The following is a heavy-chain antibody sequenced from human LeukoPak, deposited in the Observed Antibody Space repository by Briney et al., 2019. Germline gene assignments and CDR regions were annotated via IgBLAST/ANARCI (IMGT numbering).Heavy chain of an antibody. V-gene: IGHV4-61*01. CDR3: AREGTTYYFDY. CDR2: IFYTGST. J-gene: IGHJ4*02. Sequence: SETLSLTCTVSGGSVSSGSYYWSWIRQPPGKGLERIGYIFYTGSTNYNPSLKSRVTISVDTSKNQFSLKVKSVTAADTAVYYCAREGTTYYFDYWGQGTLVTVSS. CDR1: GGSVSSGSYY. D-gene: IGHD1-7*01.